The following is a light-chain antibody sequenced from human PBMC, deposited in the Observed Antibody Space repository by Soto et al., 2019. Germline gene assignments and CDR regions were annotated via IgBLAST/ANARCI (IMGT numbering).Light chain of an antibody. J-gene: IGLJ2*01. CDR1: SSNIGAGYD. CDR3: QSYDSSLSTVV. V-gene: IGLV1-40*01. Sequence: QSVLTQLPSVSGAPGQRVTISCTGSSSNIGAGYDVHWYQQFPGTAPKLLIYSNNNRPAGVPDRFSGSKSGTSVSLAITGLQAEDEADYYCQSYDSSLSTVVFGGGTKLTVL. CDR2: SNN.